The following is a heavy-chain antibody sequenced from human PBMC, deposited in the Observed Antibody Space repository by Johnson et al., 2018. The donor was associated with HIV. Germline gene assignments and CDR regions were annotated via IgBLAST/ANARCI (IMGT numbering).Heavy chain of an antibody. CDR2: ITGTGGRT. CDR3: TTEDPRGDGDRLSVGDAFDI. D-gene: IGHD2-21*02. Sequence: VTLVESGGGVVQPGGSLRLSCAASGFTFSSYGMSWVRQAPGKGLEWVSGITGTGGRTYYADSVKGRFTISRDNSKNTLYLQMNSLKTEDTAVYYCTTEDPRGDGDRLSVGDAFDIWGQGTMVTVSS. J-gene: IGHJ3*02. CDR1: GFTFSSYG. V-gene: IGHV3-23*04.